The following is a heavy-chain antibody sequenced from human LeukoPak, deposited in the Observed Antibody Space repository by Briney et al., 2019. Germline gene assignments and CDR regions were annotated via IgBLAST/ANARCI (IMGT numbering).Heavy chain of an antibody. CDR1: GYSFTGYF. V-gene: IGHV1-2*02. D-gene: IGHD3-22*01. CDR3: ARAQGYYDSSGYRLPGGPDY. J-gene: IGHJ4*02. CDR2: IDPNSGDT. Sequence: ASVKVSCKASGYSFTGYFIHWVRQAPGQGLEWMGCIDPNSGDTKYAQKFQGRVSMPRDTSTSTAYMELSRLRSDDTAVYYCARAQGYYDSSGYRLPGGPDYWGQGTLVTVSS.